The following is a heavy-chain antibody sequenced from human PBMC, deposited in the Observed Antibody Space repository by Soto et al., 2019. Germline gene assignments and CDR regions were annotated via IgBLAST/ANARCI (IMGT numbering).Heavy chain of an antibody. J-gene: IGHJ6*02. D-gene: IGHD6-6*01. CDR2: ISGSSSYI. CDR1: GFTFSSYS. Sequence: VQLVESGGGLVKPGGSLRLSCAASGFTFSSYSIHWVRRAPGKGLEWVSSISGSSSYIYYADSVKGRFTISRDNAKNSLYLQMNSLRAEDTAVYYCARSSSSSGYGMDVWGQGTTVTVSS. V-gene: IGHV3-21*01. CDR3: ARSSSSSGYGMDV.